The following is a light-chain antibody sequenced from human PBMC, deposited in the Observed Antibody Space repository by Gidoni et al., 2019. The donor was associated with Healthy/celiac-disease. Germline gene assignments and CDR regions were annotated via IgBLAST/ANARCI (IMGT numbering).Light chain of an antibody. CDR2: DAA. CDR1: PEISNY. CDR3: QQYDNLLRLT. J-gene: IGKJ4*01. Sequence: DIQMNQSPSSLSASVGDRVTITCQASPEISNYLNWYQQKPGKAPKPLIYDAANLETGVPSRFSGSGSVTDFTFTISSLQPEDIATYYCQQYDNLLRLTFGGGTKVEIK. V-gene: IGKV1-33*01.